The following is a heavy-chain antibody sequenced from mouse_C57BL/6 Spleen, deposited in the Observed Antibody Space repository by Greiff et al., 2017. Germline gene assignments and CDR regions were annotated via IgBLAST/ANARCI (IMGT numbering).Heavy chain of an antibody. Sequence: EVHLVESGGDLVKPGGSLKLSCAASGFTFSSYGMSWVRQTPDKRLEWVATISSGGSYTYYPDSVKGRFTISRDNAKNTLYLQMSSLKSEDTAMYYCARRDSFAYWGQGTLVTVSA. CDR2: ISSGGSYT. CDR3: ARRDSFAY. D-gene: IGHD3-3*01. CDR1: GFTFSSYG. V-gene: IGHV5-6*01. J-gene: IGHJ3*01.